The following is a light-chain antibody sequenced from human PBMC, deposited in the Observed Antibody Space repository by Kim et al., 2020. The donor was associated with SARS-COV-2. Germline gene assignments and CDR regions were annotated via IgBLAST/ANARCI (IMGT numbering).Light chain of an antibody. CDR1: NIGSKS. J-gene: IGLJ3*02. CDR2: YDS. CDR3: QVWDSSSDLWV. Sequence: APGKTARITCGGKNIGSKSVHWYQQKPGQAPVLVIYYDSDRPSGIPERFSGSNSGNTATLTISRVEAGDEADYYCQVWDSSSDLWVFGGGTQLTVL. V-gene: IGLV3-21*04.